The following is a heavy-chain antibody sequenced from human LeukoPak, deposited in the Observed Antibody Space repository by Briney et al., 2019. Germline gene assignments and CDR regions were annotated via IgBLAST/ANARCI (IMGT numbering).Heavy chain of an antibody. J-gene: IGHJ4*02. D-gene: IGHD4-17*01. CDR2: ISSSGLTM. Sequence: GGSRRLSCAASGFTFSSYGMHWVRQAPGRGLEWVSYISSSGLTMYYADSVKGRFIISRDNAKNSLYLQMNSLRAEDTAVYYCARRTTGDDYWGQGILVTVSS. CDR3: ARRTTGDDY. V-gene: IGHV3-48*04. CDR1: GFTFSSYG.